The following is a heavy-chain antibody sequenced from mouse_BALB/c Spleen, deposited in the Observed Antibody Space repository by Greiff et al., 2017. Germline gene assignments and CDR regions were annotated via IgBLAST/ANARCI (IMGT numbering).Heavy chain of an antibody. J-gene: IGHJ4*01. CDR3: VRQDYDYDDYYAMDY. D-gene: IGHD2-4*01. Sequence: EVQVVESGGGLVQPKGSLKLSCAASGFTFNTYAMNWVRQAPGKGLEWVARIRSKSNNYATYYADSVKDRFTISRDDSQSMLYLQMNNLKTEDTAMYYCVRQDYDYDDYYAMDYWGQGTSVTVSS. CDR2: IRSKSNNYAT. V-gene: IGHV10-1*02. CDR1: GFTFNTYA.